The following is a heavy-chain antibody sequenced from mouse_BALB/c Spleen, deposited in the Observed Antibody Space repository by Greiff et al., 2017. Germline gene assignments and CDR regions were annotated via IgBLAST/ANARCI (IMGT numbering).Heavy chain of an antibody. J-gene: IGHJ2*01. CDR1: GYTFTTYP. CDR2: FHPYNDDT. D-gene: IGHD2-2*01. V-gene: IGHV1-47*01. CDR3: ARGDGYDEGYYFDY. Sequence: VQLQQSGAELVKPGASVKMSCKAFGYTFTTYPIEWMKQNHGKSLEWIGNFHPYNDDTKYNEKFKGKAKLTVEKSSSTVYLELSRLTSDDSAVYYCARGDGYDEGYYFDYWGQGTTLTVSS.